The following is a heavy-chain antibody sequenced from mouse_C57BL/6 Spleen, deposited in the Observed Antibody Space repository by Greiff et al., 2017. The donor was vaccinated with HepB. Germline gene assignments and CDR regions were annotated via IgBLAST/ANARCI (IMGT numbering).Heavy chain of an antibody. CDR3: APIIYYYDSSMVAMDY. CDR2: IYPGSGST. V-gene: IGHV1-55*01. CDR1: GYTFTSYW. J-gene: IGHJ4*01. D-gene: IGHD1-1*01. Sequence: VQLQQPGAELVKPGASVKMSCKASGYTFTSYWITWVKQRPGQGLEWIGDIYPGSGSTNYNEKFKSKATLTVDTSSSTAYMQLSSLTSEDSAVYYGAPIIYYYDSSMVAMDYWGQGTSVTVSS.